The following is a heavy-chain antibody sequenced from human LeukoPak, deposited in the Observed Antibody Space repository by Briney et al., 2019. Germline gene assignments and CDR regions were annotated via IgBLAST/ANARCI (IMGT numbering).Heavy chain of an antibody. CDR1: GGTFSSYA. D-gene: IGHD2-15*01. J-gene: IGHJ3*02. CDR2: IIPIFGTA. CDR3: ARGTLGYCSGGSCSGAFEI. V-gene: IGHV1-69*13. Sequence: SVKVSCKASGGTFSSYAISWVRQAPGQGLEWMGGIIPIFGTANYAQKFQGRVTITADESTSTAYMELSSLRSEDTAVYYCARGTLGYCSGGSCSGAFEIWGQGTMVTVSS.